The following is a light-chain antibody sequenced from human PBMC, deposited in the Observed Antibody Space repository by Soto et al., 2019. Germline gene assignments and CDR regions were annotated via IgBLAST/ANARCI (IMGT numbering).Light chain of an antibody. Sequence: PQXLIYTVSYRESGVPDRFSSSGAGTDFTRKISRVEDEDVGVYYCMQRIEFPLTFGGGTKVDIK. CDR2: TVS. CDR3: MQRIEFPLT. V-gene: IGKV2-40*01. J-gene: IGKJ4*01.